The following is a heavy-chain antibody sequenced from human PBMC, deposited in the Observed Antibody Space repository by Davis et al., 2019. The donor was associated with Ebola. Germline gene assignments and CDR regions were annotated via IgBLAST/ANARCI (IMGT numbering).Heavy chain of an antibody. D-gene: IGHD5-12*01. J-gene: IGHJ4*02. Sequence: SVKVSCKASGGTFSSYAISWVRQAPGQGLEWMGGIIPIFGTANYAQKFQGRVTITADESTSTAYMELSSLRSEDTAVYYCARGPLKGGYDLSYWGQGTLVTVSS. CDR3: ARGPLKGGYDLSY. CDR1: GGTFSSYA. CDR2: IIPIFGTA. V-gene: IGHV1-69*13.